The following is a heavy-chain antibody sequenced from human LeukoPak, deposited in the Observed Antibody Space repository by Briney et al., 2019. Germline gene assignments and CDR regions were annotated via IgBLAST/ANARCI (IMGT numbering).Heavy chain of an antibody. D-gene: IGHD1-26*01. CDR1: GDSITGYY. J-gene: IGHJ4*02. V-gene: IGHV4-39*07. CDR3: AREFSGSYYVGYFDY. CDR2: IYYSGST. Sequence: PSETLSLTCSVSGDSITGYYWGWIRQPPGKGLEWIGSIYYSGSTYYNPSLKSRVTISVDTSKNQFSLKLSSVTAADTAVYYCAREFSGSYYVGYFDYWGQGTLVTVSS.